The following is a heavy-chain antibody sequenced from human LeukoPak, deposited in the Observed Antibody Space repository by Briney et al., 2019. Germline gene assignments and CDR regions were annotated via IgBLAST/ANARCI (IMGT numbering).Heavy chain of an antibody. D-gene: IGHD3-22*01. V-gene: IGHV4-59*12. Sequence: PSETLSLTCTVSGGSINYYYWSWIRQPPGKRLEWLGDISYSGSTYYNPSLKSRVTISVDTSKNQFSLKLSSVTAADTAVYYCARFLDYYDSSGYPASYAFDIWGQGTMVTVSS. J-gene: IGHJ3*02. CDR3: ARFLDYYDSSGYPASYAFDI. CDR2: ISYSGST. CDR1: GGSINYYY.